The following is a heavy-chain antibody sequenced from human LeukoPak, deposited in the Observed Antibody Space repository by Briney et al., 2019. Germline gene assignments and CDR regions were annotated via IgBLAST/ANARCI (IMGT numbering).Heavy chain of an antibody. CDR3: ARKSGKFDY. Sequence: GGSLRLSCVASGLLIGDFATHWVRQAPGKGLEWVSLISGDGVSTFYADSVKGRFSISRDNRKNSLSLEMNSLRTEDTAMYYCARKSGKFDYWGQGTLVAVSS. J-gene: IGHJ4*02. CDR1: GLLIGDFA. CDR2: ISGDGVST. V-gene: IGHV3-43*02.